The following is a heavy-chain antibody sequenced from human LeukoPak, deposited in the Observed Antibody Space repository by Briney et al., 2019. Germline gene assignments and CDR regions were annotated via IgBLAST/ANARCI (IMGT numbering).Heavy chain of an antibody. J-gene: IGHJ4*02. CDR3: ARSRQAPFDY. CDR2: ISHSGST. V-gene: IGHV4-34*01. Sequence: PSETLSLTCAVYGGSFSGYYWSWIRQPPGKGLEWIGEISHSGSTNYNPSLKSRVTISVDTSKNQFSLKLSSVTAADTAVYYCARSRQAPFDYWGQGTLVTVSS. CDR1: GGSFSGYY.